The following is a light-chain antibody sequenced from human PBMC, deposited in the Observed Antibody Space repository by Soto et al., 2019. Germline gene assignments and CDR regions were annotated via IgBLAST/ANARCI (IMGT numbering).Light chain of an antibody. J-gene: IGKJ2*01. CDR3: QQSLTIPYT. Sequence: DIQMTQSPSSLSASVGDRVTITCRASQNISTHLNWYQQKPGKAPKLLIYAASTLQSGFPSRFSGSGSGTDFTLTINSLQPEDFATYYCQQSLTIPYTFGQGTKLEIK. CDR2: AAS. V-gene: IGKV1-39*01. CDR1: QNISTH.